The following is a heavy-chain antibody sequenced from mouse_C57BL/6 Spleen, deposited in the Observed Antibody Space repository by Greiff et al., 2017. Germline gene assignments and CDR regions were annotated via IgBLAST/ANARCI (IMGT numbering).Heavy chain of an antibody. Sequence: VQLQQPGAELVMPGASVKLSCKASGYTFTSYWMHWVKQRPGQGLEWIGEIDPSDSYTNYNQKFKGKSTLTVDKSSSTAYMQLSSLTSEDSAVYYCTREFTTVVHFDVWGTGTTVTVSS. CDR1: GYTFTSYW. CDR2: IDPSDSYT. V-gene: IGHV1-69*01. D-gene: IGHD1-1*01. J-gene: IGHJ1*03. CDR3: TREFTTVVHFDV.